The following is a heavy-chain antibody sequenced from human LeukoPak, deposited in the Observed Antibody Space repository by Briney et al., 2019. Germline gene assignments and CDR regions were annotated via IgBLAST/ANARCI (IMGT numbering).Heavy chain of an antibody. D-gene: IGHD3-10*01. V-gene: IGHV3-30-3*01. J-gene: IGHJ6*02. Sequence: PGGSLRLSCAASGFTFSSYAMHWVRQAPGKGPEWVAVISCDGSNKYYADSVKGRFTISRDNSKNTLYLQMNSLRAEDTAVYYCARERTEFGYYYYYGMDVWGQGTTVTVSS. CDR2: ISCDGSNK. CDR1: GFTFSSYA. CDR3: ARERTEFGYYYYYGMDV.